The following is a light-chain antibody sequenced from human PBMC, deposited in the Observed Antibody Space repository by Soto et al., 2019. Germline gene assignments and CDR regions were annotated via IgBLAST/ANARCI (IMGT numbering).Light chain of an antibody. CDR2: GAS. J-gene: IGKJ4*01. CDR3: QQYNDWPRT. CDR1: QSVRSH. V-gene: IGKV3-15*01. Sequence: EVVMTQSPATLSVSPGERATLSCRASQSVRSHSAWYQQKPGQAPSLLIFGASTRATGVPARFSGSESGTEFTLTISSLQSEDVAVYFCQQYNDWPRTFGGGTKVEIK.